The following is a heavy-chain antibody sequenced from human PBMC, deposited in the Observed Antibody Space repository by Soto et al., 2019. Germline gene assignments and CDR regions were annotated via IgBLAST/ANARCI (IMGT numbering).Heavy chain of an antibody. CDR3: VRDLGYCSGGSCYRGLNWFDP. CDR2: INAGNGNT. V-gene: IGHV1-3*01. Sequence: ASVKVSCKASGYTFTSYAMHWVRQAPGQRLEWMGWINAGNGNTKYSQKFQGRVTITRDTSASTAYMELSSLRSEDTAVYYCVRDLGYCSGGSCYRGLNWFDPWGQGTLVTV. J-gene: IGHJ5*02. D-gene: IGHD2-15*01. CDR1: GYTFTSYA.